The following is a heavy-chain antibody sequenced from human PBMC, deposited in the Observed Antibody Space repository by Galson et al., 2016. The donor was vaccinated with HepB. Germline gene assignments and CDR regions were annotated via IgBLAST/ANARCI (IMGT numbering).Heavy chain of an antibody. CDR2: ISDSSGST. V-gene: IGHV3-23*01. CDR3: ARDRAEGYIDAFDM. D-gene: IGHD2-2*02. Sequence: SLRLSCAASGFTFSDYAMNWVRQAPGKGLEWVSTISDSSGSTYYADSGKGRFTISRDNSKNTLYLQMNSLRAEDTAVYYCARDRAEGYIDAFDMWGQGTMVTVSS. CDR1: GFTFSDYA. J-gene: IGHJ3*02.